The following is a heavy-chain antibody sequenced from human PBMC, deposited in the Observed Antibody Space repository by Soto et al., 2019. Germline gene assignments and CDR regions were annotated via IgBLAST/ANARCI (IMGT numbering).Heavy chain of an antibody. CDR1: GFPSSTYA. D-gene: IGHD3-16*02. CDR3: TKSDGCGGGACYTGTYYYFDV. Sequence: QPGGSLRLSCAASGFPSSTYALNWVRQAPGKGPEWVSTISESGHHTHYADSVKGRFTISRDKSKNTLSLQMNSLRVDDTAIYYCTKSDGCGGGACYTGTYYYFDVWGRGTLVTVS. J-gene: IGHJ2*01. CDR2: ISESGHHT. V-gene: IGHV3-23*01.